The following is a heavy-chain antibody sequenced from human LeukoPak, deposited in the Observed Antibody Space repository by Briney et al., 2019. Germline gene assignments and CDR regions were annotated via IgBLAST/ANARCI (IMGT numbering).Heavy chain of an antibody. CDR2: ISWNSGSI. D-gene: IGHD3-9*01. V-gene: IGHV3-9*01. Sequence: GGSLRLSCAASGFTFDDYAMHWVRQAPGKGLEWVSGISWNSGSIGYADSVKGRFTISRDNAKNSLYLQMNSLRAEDTALYYCAKENYDILTGYKGYGMDVWGQGTTVTVSS. J-gene: IGHJ6*02. CDR1: GFTFDDYA. CDR3: AKENYDILTGYKGYGMDV.